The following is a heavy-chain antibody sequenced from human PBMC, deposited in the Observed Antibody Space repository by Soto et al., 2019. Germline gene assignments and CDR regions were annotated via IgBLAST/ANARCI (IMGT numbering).Heavy chain of an antibody. Sequence: EVQLVESGGGLVQPGGSLKLSCAASGFTFSGSAMHWVRQASGKGLEWVGRIRSKANSYATAYAASVKGRFTISRDDSKNTAYLQMNSLKTEDTAVYYGPSTFYYYRGVWGKGTTVTVPS. CDR2: IRSKANSYAT. J-gene: IGHJ6*03. CDR1: GFTFSGSA. V-gene: IGHV3-73*01. CDR3: PSTFYYYRGV.